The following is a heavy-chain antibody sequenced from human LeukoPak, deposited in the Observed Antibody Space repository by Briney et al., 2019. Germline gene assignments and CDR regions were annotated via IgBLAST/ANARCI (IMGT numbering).Heavy chain of an antibody. J-gene: IGHJ4*02. V-gene: IGHV3-53*01. D-gene: IGHD3-9*01. CDR1: GFTVSNNY. Sequence: GGSLRLSCAVSGFTVSNNYMSWVRQAPGKGLQWVSIIYSDYSTYCADSVKGRFTISRDNSQNTLYLQMNSLRAEDTAVYYCARDSGEILTGYFGYWGQGTLVTVSS. CDR2: IYSDYST. CDR3: ARDSGEILTGYFGY.